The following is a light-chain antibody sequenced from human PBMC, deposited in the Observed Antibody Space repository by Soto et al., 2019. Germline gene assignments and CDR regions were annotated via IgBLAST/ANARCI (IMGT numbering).Light chain of an antibody. CDR1: QSVSGY. Sequence: EIVFTQSPATLSLSPGETATLSCRASQSVSGYIGWYEQKPGQAPRLLIYADSNRDTGIPARFSGSGAGTAFTRTISSLEPEDVSVYDCPQRYNWTITFGQGTRLEIK. CDR2: ADS. V-gene: IGKV3D-11*02. J-gene: IGKJ5*01. CDR3: PQRYNWTIT.